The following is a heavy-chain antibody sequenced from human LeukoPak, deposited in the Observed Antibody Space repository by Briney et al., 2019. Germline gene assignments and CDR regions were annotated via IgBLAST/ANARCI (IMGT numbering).Heavy chain of an antibody. D-gene: IGHD2-15*01. CDR1: GGTFSSYA. Sequence: ASVKVSCKASGGTFSSYAVSWVRQAPGQGLEWMGGIIPIFGTANYAQKFQGRVTITADESTSTAYMELSSLRSEDTAVYYCAREKTPYCSGGSCYSNWFDPWGQGTLVTVSS. CDR2: IIPIFGTA. J-gene: IGHJ5*02. V-gene: IGHV1-69*13. CDR3: AREKTPYCSGGSCYSNWFDP.